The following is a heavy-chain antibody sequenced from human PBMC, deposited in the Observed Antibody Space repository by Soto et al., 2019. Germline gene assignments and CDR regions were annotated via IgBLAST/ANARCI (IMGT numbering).Heavy chain of an antibody. Sequence: QVQLVQSGAEVKKPGASVKVSCKASGYTFTSYGISWVRQAPGQGLEWMGWISAYNGNTNYAQKLQGRVTMTTDTSTRTAYMELRSLRSDDTAVYYCARSYVWGSATTLNWFDPWGQGTLVTVSS. D-gene: IGHD3-16*01. CDR2: ISAYNGNT. J-gene: IGHJ5*02. V-gene: IGHV1-18*01. CDR1: GYTFTSYG. CDR3: ARSYVWGSATTLNWFDP.